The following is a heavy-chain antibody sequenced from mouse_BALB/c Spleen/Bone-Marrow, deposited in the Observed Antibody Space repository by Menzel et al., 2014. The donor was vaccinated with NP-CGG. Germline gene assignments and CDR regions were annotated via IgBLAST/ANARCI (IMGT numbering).Heavy chain of an antibody. CDR2: ISYSGST. D-gene: IGHD1-1*01. V-gene: IGHV3-2*02. Sequence: ESGPGLVKPSQSLSLTCTVTGYSIXSDYAWYWIRQFPGNKQEWMGYISYSGSTSYRPSLKSRISITRDTSKNQFFLQLNSVTTVDAAAYYCGSGEVATRYFDVWGAGTTVTVSS. CDR3: GSGEVATRYFDV. CDR1: GYSIXSDYA. J-gene: IGHJ1*01.